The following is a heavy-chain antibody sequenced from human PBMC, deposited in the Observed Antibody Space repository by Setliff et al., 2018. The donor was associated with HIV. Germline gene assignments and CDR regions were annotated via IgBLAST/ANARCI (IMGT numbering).Heavy chain of an antibody. CDR2: ISAYNGNT. Sequence: ASVKVSCKASGYTFTSYDISWVRQAPGQGLEWMGWISAYNGNTNYAQKLQGRVTMTTDTSTSTAYMELRSLRSDGTAVYYCAREIGDYYGSSGYYPPTDYYYGMDVWGQGTTVTVSS. V-gene: IGHV1-18*01. CDR1: GYTFTSYD. J-gene: IGHJ6*02. CDR3: AREIGDYYGSSGYYPPTDYYYGMDV. D-gene: IGHD3-22*01.